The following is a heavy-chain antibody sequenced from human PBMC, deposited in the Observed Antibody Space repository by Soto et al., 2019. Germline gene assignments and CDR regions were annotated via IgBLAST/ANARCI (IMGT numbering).Heavy chain of an antibody. Sequence: GGSLRLSCAASGFTFSSYAMHWVRQAPGKGLEWVAVISYDGSNKYYADSVKGRFTISRDNSKNTLYLQMNSLRAEDTAVYYCARDQVVPAANLYYYYGMDVWGQGTTVTVSS. CDR1: GFTFSSYA. J-gene: IGHJ6*02. CDR3: ARDQVVPAANLYYYYGMDV. D-gene: IGHD2-2*01. V-gene: IGHV3-30-3*01. CDR2: ISYDGSNK.